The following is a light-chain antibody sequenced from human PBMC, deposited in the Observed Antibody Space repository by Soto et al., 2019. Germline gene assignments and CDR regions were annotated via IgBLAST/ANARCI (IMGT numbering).Light chain of an antibody. V-gene: IGKV1-39*01. J-gene: IGKJ4*01. Sequence: DLKMTQPPATVSASVGARVTITCRASQSIRSLLAWYQQKPGKAPKLLIYAASSLQSGVPSRFSVSGYGTAGTTNISSLLTENGATYDGQQGYCSPHTFGGGTTGENK. CDR1: QSIRSL. CDR3: QQGYCSPHT. CDR2: AAS.